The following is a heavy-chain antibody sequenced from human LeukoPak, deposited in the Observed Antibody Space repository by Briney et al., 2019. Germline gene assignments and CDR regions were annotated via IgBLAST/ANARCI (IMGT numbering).Heavy chain of an antibody. Sequence: SETLSLTCTVSGGSISSSSYYWGWIRQPPGKGLEWIGSIYYSGSTYYNPALKSRVTISVDTSKKQFSLKLSSVTAADTAVYYSARYRFDYYYVYMDVWGKGTTVTVSS. CDR1: GGSISSSSYY. D-gene: IGHD1-1*01. CDR3: ARYRFDYYYVYMDV. J-gene: IGHJ6*03. CDR2: IYYSGST. V-gene: IGHV4-39*01.